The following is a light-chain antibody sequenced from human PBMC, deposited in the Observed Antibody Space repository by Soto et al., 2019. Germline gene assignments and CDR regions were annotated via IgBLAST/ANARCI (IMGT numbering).Light chain of an antibody. J-gene: IGLJ2*01. Sequence: QSVLTQPPSVSGAPGQRVTISCTGSSSNIGAGYDVHWYQQLPGTAPKLLIYGNNNRSSGVPDRFSGSKSGTSASLAITGLQAEDEADYYCQSYDSSLSGSVVFGGGTKLTVL. CDR2: GNN. CDR1: SSNIGAGYD. V-gene: IGLV1-40*01. CDR3: QSYDSSLSGSVV.